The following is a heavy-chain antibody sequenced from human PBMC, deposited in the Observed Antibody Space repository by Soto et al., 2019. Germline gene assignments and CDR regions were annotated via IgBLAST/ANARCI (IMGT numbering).Heavy chain of an antibody. CDR1: GFTFSSYS. V-gene: IGHV3-21*01. D-gene: IGHD3-10*02. Sequence: EVQLVESGGGLVKPGGSLRLSCAASGFTFSSYSMNWVRQAPGKGLEWVSSISSSSRYIYYEDSVKGRFTISRDNAKNALYLQINCLRAEDTAVCYCASDVQGPVPNWGQGTLVTVSS. CDR3: ASDVQGPVPN. J-gene: IGHJ4*02. CDR2: ISSSSRYI.